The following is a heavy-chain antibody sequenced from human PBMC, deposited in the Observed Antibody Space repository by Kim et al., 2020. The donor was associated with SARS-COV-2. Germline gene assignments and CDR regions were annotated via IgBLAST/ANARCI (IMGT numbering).Heavy chain of an antibody. V-gene: IGHV3-30*01. J-gene: IGHJ6*02. D-gene: IGHD5-18*01. CDR3: VREGRETALATRLYYYYGVDV. Sequence: RFTISRDNSKNTLYLQMNSLRPEDTAVYYCVREGRETALATRLYYYYGVDVWGQGTTVTVSS.